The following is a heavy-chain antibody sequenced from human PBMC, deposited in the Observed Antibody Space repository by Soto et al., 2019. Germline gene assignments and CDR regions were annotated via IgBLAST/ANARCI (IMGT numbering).Heavy chain of an antibody. D-gene: IGHD5-12*01. CDR2: IYHSGST. J-gene: IGHJ6*02. V-gene: IGHV4-4*02. Sequence: SETLSHTYPDSGSSISNINWRIWMRQPPGKGLVWIGEIYHSGSTNYNPSLKSRVTISVDKSKNQFSLKLSSVTAADTAVYYCARDYGIRRGYSGYDTIYYYYGMDVWGQGTTVT. CDR3: ARDYGIRRGYSGYDTIYYYYGMDV. CDR1: GSSISNINW.